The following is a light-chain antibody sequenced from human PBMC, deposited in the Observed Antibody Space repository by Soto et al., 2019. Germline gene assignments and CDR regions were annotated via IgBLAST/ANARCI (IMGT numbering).Light chain of an antibody. J-gene: IGKJ1*01. CDR1: QSISSW. CDR2: KAS. V-gene: IGKV1-5*03. CDR3: QQYNSYSPSWT. Sequence: DLQMTQSPSTLSASVGDRVTITCRASQSISSWLAWYQQKPGKAPNLLIYKASSLESGVPSRFSGSGSGTEFTLTISSLQPDDFATYYCQQYNSYSPSWTFGQGTKVDI.